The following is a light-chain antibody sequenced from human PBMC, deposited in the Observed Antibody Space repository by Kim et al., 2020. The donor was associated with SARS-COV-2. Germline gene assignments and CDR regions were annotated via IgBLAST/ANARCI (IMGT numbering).Light chain of an antibody. J-gene: IGKJ1*01. CDR1: QSVLSRSNNKNY. V-gene: IGKV4-1*01. CDR3: QQYYNAART. Sequence: ATINCKSSQSVLSRSNNKNYLGWYQQKLGQPPRLLISWASTRESGVPDRFGGSGSGTDFTLTINSLQAEDVAVYYCQQYYNAARTFGQGTKVDIK. CDR2: WAS.